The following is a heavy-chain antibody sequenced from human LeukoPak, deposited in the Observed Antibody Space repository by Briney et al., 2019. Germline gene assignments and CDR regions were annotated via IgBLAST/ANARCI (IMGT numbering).Heavy chain of an antibody. D-gene: IGHD3-3*01. J-gene: IGHJ5*02. CDR3: ARTPITIFGVVIYFGP. Sequence: ASVKASCKVSGYTFTGYYMHWVRQAPGQGIEWMGRINPNSGGTNYAQKFQGRVTMTRDTSTSTASMELSRLRSDDTAVYYCARTPITIFGVVIYFGPWGQGTLVTVSS. V-gene: IGHV1-2*06. CDR2: INPNSGGT. CDR1: GYTFTGYY.